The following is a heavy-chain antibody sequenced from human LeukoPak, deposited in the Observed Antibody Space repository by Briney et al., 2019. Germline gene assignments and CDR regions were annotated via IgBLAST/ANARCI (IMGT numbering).Heavy chain of an antibody. J-gene: IGHJ4*02. Sequence: SVKVSCKASGGTFSSYAISWVRQAPGQGLEWMGRIIPILGIANYAQKFQGRVTITADKSTSTAYMELSSLRSEDTAVYYCARAGYSYGPYYWGQGTLVTVSS. CDR2: IIPILGIA. CDR3: ARAGYSYGPYY. V-gene: IGHV1-69*04. CDR1: GGTFSSYA. D-gene: IGHD5-18*01.